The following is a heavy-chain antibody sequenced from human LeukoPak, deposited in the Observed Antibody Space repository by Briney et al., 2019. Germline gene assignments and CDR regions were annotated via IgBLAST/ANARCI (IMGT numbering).Heavy chain of an antibody. V-gene: IGHV1-18*01. CDR2: ISPYNGYT. CDR1: GYSFSTYG. J-gene: IGHJ3*02. CDR3: ARQVVARGLKRMFALDM. D-gene: IGHD5-12*01. Sequence: GPSVSLFCNSSGYSFSTYGITWVPHAPGQGREGMGYISPYNGYTDFPENLQGRVTIKGDTSKSIVHMDVKTLRSRATAVYYCARQVVARGLKRMFALDMWGQGTLVRVSS.